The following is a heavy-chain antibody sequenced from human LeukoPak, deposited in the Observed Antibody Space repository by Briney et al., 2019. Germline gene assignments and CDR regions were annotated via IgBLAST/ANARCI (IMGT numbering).Heavy chain of an antibody. CDR3: AKDPGGWLQISYYFDY. CDR1: GFTFSNYW. Sequence: GGSLRLSCADSGFTFSNYWMTWVRQAPGKGLEWVANINRDGSERYYVDSVKGRFTISRADAKSSLYLQMNSLRAEDTAVYYCAKDPGGWLQISYYFDYWGQGTLVTVSS. J-gene: IGHJ4*02. V-gene: IGHV3-7*03. CDR2: INRDGSER. D-gene: IGHD5-24*01.